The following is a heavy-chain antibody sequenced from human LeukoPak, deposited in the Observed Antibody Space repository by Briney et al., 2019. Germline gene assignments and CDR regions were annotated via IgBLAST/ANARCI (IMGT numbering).Heavy chain of an antibody. CDR2: ISAYNGNT. Sequence: GASVKVSCKASGYTFTSYGISWVRQAPGQELEWMGWISAYNGNTNYAQKLQGRVTMTTDTSTSTAYMELRSLRSDDTAVYYCARLTYYDFWSGYNYAFDIWGQGTMVTVSS. V-gene: IGHV1-18*01. J-gene: IGHJ3*02. D-gene: IGHD3-3*01. CDR3: ARLTYYDFWSGYNYAFDI. CDR1: GYTFTSYG.